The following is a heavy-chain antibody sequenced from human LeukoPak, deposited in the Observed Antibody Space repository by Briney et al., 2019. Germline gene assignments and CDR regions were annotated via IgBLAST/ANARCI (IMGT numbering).Heavy chain of an antibody. D-gene: IGHD4-23*01. CDR1: GGTFSSYA. CDR2: IIPIFGTA. V-gene: IGHV1-69*01. CDR3: ARDVPIGNKRYYYYYMDV. J-gene: IGHJ6*03. Sequence: GSSVKVSCKASGGTFSSYAISWVRQAPGQGLEWMGGIIPIFGTANYAQKFQGRVTITADESTSTAYMELSSLRSEDTAVYYCARDVPIGNKRYYYYYMDVWGKGTTVTVSS.